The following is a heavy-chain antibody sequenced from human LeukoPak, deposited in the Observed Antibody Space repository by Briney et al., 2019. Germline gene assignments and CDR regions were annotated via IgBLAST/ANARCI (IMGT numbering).Heavy chain of an antibody. CDR2: IIPILGIA. CDR3: AREPSGWRWLQFGY. V-gene: IGHV1-69*04. CDR1: GGTFSSYA. J-gene: IGHJ4*02. D-gene: IGHD5-12*01. Sequence: GASVKVSCKASGGTFSSYAISWVRQAPGQGLEWMGRIIPILGIANYAQKFQGRVTITADKSTSTAYMELSSLRSEDTAVYYCAREPSGWRWLQFGYWGQGTLVTVSS.